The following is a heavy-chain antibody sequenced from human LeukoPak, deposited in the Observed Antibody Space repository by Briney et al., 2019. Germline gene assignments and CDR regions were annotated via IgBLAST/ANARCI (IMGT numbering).Heavy chain of an antibody. Sequence: SETLSLTCTVSGASISDYYWSWIRQPPGKGLEWIGYIYNSGSTNYNPSLKSRVTISADTSKNQFSLKLSSVTAADTAVYYCATYTRALDYWGQGTLVTVSS. CDR2: IYNSGST. CDR1: GASISDYY. D-gene: IGHD1-26*01. V-gene: IGHV4-59*01. CDR3: ATYTRALDY. J-gene: IGHJ4*02.